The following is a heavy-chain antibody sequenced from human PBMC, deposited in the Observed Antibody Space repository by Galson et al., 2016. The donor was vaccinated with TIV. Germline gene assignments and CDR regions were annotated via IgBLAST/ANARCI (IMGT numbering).Heavy chain of an antibody. V-gene: IGHV3-66*02. CDR2: IYSDGTT. CDR3: ARDRRFCGDECYLRYYYGMDV. Sequence: SLRLSCAASGFTVSDNYVIWVRQASGKGLDWVSVIYSDGTTHYAESVKGRFTISRDNSKNTLYLQMHSLRGEDTAVYYCARDRRFCGDECYLRYYYGMDVWGQGTTVIVSS. D-gene: IGHD2-21*01. J-gene: IGHJ6*02. CDR1: GFTVSDNY.